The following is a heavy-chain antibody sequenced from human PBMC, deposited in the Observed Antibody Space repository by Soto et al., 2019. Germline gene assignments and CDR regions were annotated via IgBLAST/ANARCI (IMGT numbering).Heavy chain of an antibody. J-gene: IGHJ4*02. CDR3: ARDGGADYDILTGYLIAY. CDR1: GYTFTSYY. Sequence: ASVKVSCKASGYTFTSYYMHWVRQAPGQGLEWMGIINPSGGSTSYAQKFQGRVTMTRDTSTSTVYMELSSLRSEDTAVYYCARDGGADYDILTGYLIAYWGQGTLVTVSS. CDR2: INPSGGST. D-gene: IGHD3-9*01. V-gene: IGHV1-46*01.